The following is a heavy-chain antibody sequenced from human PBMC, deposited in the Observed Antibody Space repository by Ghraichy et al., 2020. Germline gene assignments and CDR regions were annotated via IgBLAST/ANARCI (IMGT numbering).Heavy chain of an antibody. V-gene: IGHV3-15*01. J-gene: IGHJ6*03. D-gene: IGHD3-16*01. Sequence: GGSLRLSCAASGFTFSDAWMSWVRQAPGKGLEWVAYIKNKPDGETTDYAAPVKGRFTISRDDSKNTLYLQMNALKTEDTAVYYCTTDLGKYFFYNYVDVWGQGTTVDVSS. CDR2: IKNKPDGETT. CDR3: TTDLGKYFFYNYVDV. CDR1: GFTFSDAW.